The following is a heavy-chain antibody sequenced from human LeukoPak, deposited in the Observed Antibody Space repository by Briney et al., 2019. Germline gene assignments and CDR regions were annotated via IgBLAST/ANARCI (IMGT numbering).Heavy chain of an antibody. CDR3: ARDPIQGAPDYFDF. CDR1: GFTFSSYA. J-gene: IGHJ4*02. Sequence: PGGSLRLSCAASGFTFSSYAMHWVRQAPGKGPEWVAVISHDGNTKYYADSVKGRVTISRDNFKNMLYLQLSTLRVEDTAMYYCARDPIQGAPDYFDFWDQGTLVTVSS. D-gene: IGHD1-14*01. CDR2: ISHDGNTK. V-gene: IGHV3-30-3*01.